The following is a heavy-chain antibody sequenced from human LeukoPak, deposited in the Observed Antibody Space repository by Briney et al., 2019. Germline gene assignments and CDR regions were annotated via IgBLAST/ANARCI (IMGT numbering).Heavy chain of an antibody. Sequence: GGSLRLSCAVSGFPFSNSWMYWVRQAPGKGLEGVANIKSDGSGISYVDSVKGRFIISRDNARNSLYLQMNSLRVEDTAVYYCARDFSWTFDFWGQGTLVTVSS. CDR1: GFPFSNSW. D-gene: IGHD3/OR15-3a*01. J-gene: IGHJ4*02. CDR2: IKSDGSGI. CDR3: ARDFSWTFDF. V-gene: IGHV3-7*01.